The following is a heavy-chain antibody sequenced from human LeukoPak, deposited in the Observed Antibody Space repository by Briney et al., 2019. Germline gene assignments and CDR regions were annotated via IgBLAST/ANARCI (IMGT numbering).Heavy chain of an antibody. CDR3: ARLNFGDDY. V-gene: IGHV3-66*01. CDR1: GFTVSSNY. D-gene: IGHD4-17*01. J-gene: IGHJ4*02. CDR2: IYGSTSA. Sequence: GGSLTLSCAASGFTVSSNYINWVRPAPGKGLEWVSLIYGSTSADYADSVKGRFTISRDTSMNTFYLQMKSLSAEETAVYYCARLNFGDDYWGQGTLVTVSS.